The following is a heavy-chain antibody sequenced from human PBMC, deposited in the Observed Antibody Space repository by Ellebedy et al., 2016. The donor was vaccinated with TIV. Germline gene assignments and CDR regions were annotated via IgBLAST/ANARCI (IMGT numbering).Heavy chain of an antibody. CDR3: AIAYYYDGFFDY. Sequence: GGSLRLXCVASGFTFEDYAMHWVRQAPGKGLEWVSGISWNSANIAYADSVKGRFTTSRDNAEKSLYLEMNSLRPEDTALYYCAIAYYYDGFFDYWGQGALVTVSS. CDR2: ISWNSANI. D-gene: IGHD3-22*01. J-gene: IGHJ4*02. CDR1: GFTFEDYA. V-gene: IGHV3-9*01.